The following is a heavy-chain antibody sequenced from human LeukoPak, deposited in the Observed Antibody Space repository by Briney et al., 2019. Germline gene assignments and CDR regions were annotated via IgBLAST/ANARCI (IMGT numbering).Heavy chain of an antibody. D-gene: IGHD4-23*01. Sequence: EASVKVSCKASGYTFTSYGFSWVRQAPGQGLEWMGWISAYNVNTNYAQKFQGRVTMIRDTSTSTAYMELRSLTSDDTAVYYCARVGDGGNILDYWGQGTLVTVSS. CDR3: ARVGDGGNILDY. CDR1: GYTFTSYG. J-gene: IGHJ4*02. V-gene: IGHV1-18*01. CDR2: ISAYNVNT.